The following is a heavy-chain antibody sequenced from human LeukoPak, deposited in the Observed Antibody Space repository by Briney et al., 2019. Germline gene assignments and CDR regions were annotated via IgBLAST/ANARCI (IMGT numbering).Heavy chain of an antibody. V-gene: IGHV3-23*01. CDR2: ISGSGGST. CDR1: GFTFSSYA. CDR3: AGGGVVVPAAMVRYYYYGMDV. D-gene: IGHD2-2*01. Sequence: PGGSLRLSCAASGFTFSSYAMSWVRQAPGKGLEWVSAISGSGGSTYYADSAKGRFTISRDNSKNTLYLQMNSLRAEDTAVYYCAGGGVVVPAAMVRYYYYGMDVWGKGTTVTVSS. J-gene: IGHJ6*04.